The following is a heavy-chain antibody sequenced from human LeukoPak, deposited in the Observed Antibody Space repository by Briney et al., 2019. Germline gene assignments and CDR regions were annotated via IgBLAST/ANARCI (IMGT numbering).Heavy chain of an antibody. J-gene: IGHJ3*02. CDR2: IYYSGST. CDR3: ARDRRNYDYVWGSYRDAFDI. V-gene: IGHV4-38-2*02. D-gene: IGHD3-16*02. CDR1: GYSISSGYY. Sequence: PSETLSLTCTVSGYSISSGYYWGWIRQPPGKGLEWIGYIYYSGSTYYNPSLKSRVTISVDTSKNQFSLKLSSVTAADTAVYYCARDRRNYDYVWGSYRDAFDIWGQGTMVTVSS.